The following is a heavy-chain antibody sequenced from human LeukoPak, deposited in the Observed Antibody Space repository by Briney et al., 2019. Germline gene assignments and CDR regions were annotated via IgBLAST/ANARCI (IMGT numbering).Heavy chain of an antibody. CDR2: IYYSGST. Sequence: SETLSLTCTVSGGSISSYYWSWIRQPPGKGLEWIGYIYYSGSTNYNPSLKSRATISVDTSKNQFSLKLSSVTAADTAVYYCARQLGQFDYYGSGSYYKTKGMDVWGQGTTVTVSS. CDR1: GGSISSYY. CDR3: ARQLGQFDYYGSGSYYKTKGMDV. D-gene: IGHD3-10*01. J-gene: IGHJ6*02. V-gene: IGHV4-59*08.